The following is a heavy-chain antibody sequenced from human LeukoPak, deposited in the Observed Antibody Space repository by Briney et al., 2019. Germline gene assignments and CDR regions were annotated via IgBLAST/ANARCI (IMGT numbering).Heavy chain of an antibody. D-gene: IGHD3-3*01. CDR3: TTGLSAWSGYPLDV. CDR2: IKRKSDGGTT. Sequence: GESLRLSCVASGFTFSHAWMSWVRQAPGKGLEWLGRIKRKSDGGTTDYAAPVKGRFTISRDDSKNTLYLQIDSLKIEDTGVYSCTTGLSAWSGYPLDVWGEGTTVTVSS. CDR1: GFTFSHAW. V-gene: IGHV3-15*01. J-gene: IGHJ6*04.